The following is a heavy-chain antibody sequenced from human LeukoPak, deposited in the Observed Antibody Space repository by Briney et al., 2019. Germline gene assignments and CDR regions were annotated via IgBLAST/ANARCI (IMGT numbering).Heavy chain of an antibody. CDR2: IYYSGST. V-gene: IGHV4-59*01. D-gene: IGHD6-19*01. CDR1: GGSMSSYY. CDR3: ARPLYSSGWYAPDY. J-gene: IGHJ4*02. Sequence: PSETLSLTCTVYGGSMSSYYWSWIRQPPRKGLEWIWYIYYSGSTNYNPSLKSRVTISVDTSKNQFSLKLSSVTAADTAVYYCARPLYSSGWYAPDYWGQGTLVTVSS.